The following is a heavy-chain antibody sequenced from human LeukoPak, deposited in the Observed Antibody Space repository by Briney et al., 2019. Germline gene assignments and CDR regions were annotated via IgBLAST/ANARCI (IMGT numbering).Heavy chain of an antibody. J-gene: IGHJ5*02. D-gene: IGHD2-8*01. CDR2: ISGSGGST. CDR3: AKDRLYSDTNWFDP. Sequence: GGSLRLSFAASGFTFSSYAMSWVRPAPGKGLEWVSAISGSGGSTYYADSVKGRFTISRDNSKNTLYLQMNSLGAEDTAVYYCAKDRLYSDTNWFDPWGQGTLVTVSS. CDR1: GFTFSSYA. V-gene: IGHV3-23*01.